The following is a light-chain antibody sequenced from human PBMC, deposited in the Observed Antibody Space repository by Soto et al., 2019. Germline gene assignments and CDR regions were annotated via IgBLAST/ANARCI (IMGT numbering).Light chain of an antibody. CDR1: QGISSY. Sequence: DIQLTQSPSFLSASVGDRVTITCRASQGISSYLACYQQKPGKAPKLLIYAASTLQSGVPSRLSGSGSGTEFTRTISSLQPEDFATYYCQQLNSYPLTFGGGTKVEIK. J-gene: IGKJ4*01. V-gene: IGKV1-9*01. CDR2: AAS. CDR3: QQLNSYPLT.